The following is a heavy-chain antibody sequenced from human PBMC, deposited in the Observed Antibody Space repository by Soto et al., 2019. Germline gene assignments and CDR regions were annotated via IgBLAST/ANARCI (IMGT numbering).Heavy chain of an antibody. J-gene: IGHJ4*02. D-gene: IGHD3-22*01. Sequence: ASVKVSCKASGYTFTSYGISWVRQAPGQGLEWMGWISAYNGKTNYTQKLQGRVTMTTDTSTSTAYMELRSLRSNDTAVYYCARESPPPYYYDSSGPLDYWGQGTLVTVSS. CDR1: GYTFTSYG. CDR3: ARESPPPYYYDSSGPLDY. V-gene: IGHV1-18*01. CDR2: ISAYNGKT.